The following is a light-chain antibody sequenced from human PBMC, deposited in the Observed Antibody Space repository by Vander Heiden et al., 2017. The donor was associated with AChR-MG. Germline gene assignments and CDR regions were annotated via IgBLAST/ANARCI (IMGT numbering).Light chain of an antibody. CDR3: QQYDSWPRT. J-gene: IGKJ1*01. Sequence: EIVMTQSPATLSVSPGERATRPCRASQSVSSNLAWYQQKPGQAPRLLIYGASTRATGIPARCSGSGSGTEFTLTISSLQSEDFAVYYCQQYDSWPRTFGQGTKVEIK. V-gene: IGKV3-15*01. CDR1: QSVSSN. CDR2: GAS.